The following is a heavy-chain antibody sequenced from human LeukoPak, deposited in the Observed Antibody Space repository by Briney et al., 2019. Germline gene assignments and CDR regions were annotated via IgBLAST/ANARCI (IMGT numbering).Heavy chain of an antibody. V-gene: IGHV4-59*11. CDR2: SYYSGST. CDR3: ARISRLADAFDI. Sequence: PSETLSLTCNVSGGSITSHSWNWIRQSPGKGLEWIGYSYYSGSTNYNPSLKSRVTISVDTSKNQFSLKLSSVTAADTAVYYCARISRLADAFDIWGQGTMVTVSS. D-gene: IGHD2-2*01. J-gene: IGHJ3*02. CDR1: GGSITSHS.